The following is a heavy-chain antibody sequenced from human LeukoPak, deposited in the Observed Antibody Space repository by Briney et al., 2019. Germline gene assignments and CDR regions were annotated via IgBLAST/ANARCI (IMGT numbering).Heavy chain of an antibody. D-gene: IGHD3-10*01. CDR3: ARDYYGSGSWDY. CDR2: IYSGGST. J-gene: IGHJ4*02. V-gene: IGHV3-53*01. Sequence: GGSLRLSCAASGFTVSSNYMSWVRQAPGKGLEWVSVIYSGGSTYYADSVKGRLAISRDNSKNTLYLQMNSLRAEDTAVYYCARDYYGSGSWDYWGQGTLVTVSS. CDR1: GFTVSSNY.